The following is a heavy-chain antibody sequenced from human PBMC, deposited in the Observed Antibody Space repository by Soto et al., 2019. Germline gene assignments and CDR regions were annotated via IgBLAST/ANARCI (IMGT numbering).Heavy chain of an antibody. Sequence: SETLSLTCTVSGGSISSYYWRCIRQPPGKGLEWIGCIYHRGSTNYNPSLKIRVTISVDTSKNQFSLELSSVTAADTAVYYCARVRMYRRPPGSYHYPMAARGQAPTIT. CDR1: GGSISSYY. CDR3: ARVRMYRRPPGSYHYPMAA. D-gene: IGHD2-8*01. CDR2: IYHRGST. V-gene: IGHV4-59*01. J-gene: IGHJ6*02.